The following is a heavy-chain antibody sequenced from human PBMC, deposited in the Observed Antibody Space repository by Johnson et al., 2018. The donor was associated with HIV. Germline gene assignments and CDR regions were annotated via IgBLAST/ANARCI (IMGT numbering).Heavy chain of an antibody. V-gene: IGHV3-30*02. CDR2: IRYDGSNK. Sequence: QVQLVESGGGVVQPGGSLRLSCAASGFIFSNYGMHWVRQAPGKGLEWVAFIRYDGSNKYYADSVKGRFTISRDNSKNTLYLQMNSLRAEDTAVYYCARDSATNDYGGKGDAFDIWGQGTMVTVSS. CDR1: GFIFSNYG. J-gene: IGHJ3*02. CDR3: ARDSATNDYGGKGDAFDI. D-gene: IGHD4-23*01.